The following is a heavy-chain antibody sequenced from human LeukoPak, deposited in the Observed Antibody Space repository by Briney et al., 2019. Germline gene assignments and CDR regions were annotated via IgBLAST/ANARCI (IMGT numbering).Heavy chain of an antibody. Sequence: DPGGSLRLSCAASEFTFSSYGMHWVRQAPGKGLEWVAVIWYDGSNKYYADSVKGRFTISRDNSKNTLYLQMNSLRAEDTAVYYCARDHPSGALDYWGQGTLVTVSS. CDR3: ARDHPSGALDY. CDR2: IWYDGSNK. CDR1: EFTFSSYG. J-gene: IGHJ4*02. D-gene: IGHD6-19*01. V-gene: IGHV3-33*01.